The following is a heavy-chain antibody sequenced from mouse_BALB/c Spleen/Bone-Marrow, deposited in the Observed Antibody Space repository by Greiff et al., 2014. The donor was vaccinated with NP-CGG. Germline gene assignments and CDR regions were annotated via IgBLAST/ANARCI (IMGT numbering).Heavy chain of an antibody. CDR3: AREGAYYRYIDY. V-gene: IGHV2-9*02. Sequence: VNVVESGPGLVAPSQSLSLTCTVSGFSLTTYGIHWVRQPPGKGLEWLGVIWAGGTTIYNSALMSRLSISKDTSKSQVFLKMNSLQTDDTAMYYCAREGAYYRYIDYWGQGTTLTVSS. CDR2: IWAGGTT. J-gene: IGHJ2*01. CDR1: GFSLTTYG. D-gene: IGHD2-14*01.